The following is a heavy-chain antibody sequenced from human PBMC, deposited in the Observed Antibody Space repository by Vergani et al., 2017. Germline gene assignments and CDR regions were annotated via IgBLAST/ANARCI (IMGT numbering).Heavy chain of an antibody. Sequence: EVQLVESGGGLVQPGGSLRLSCAASGFTFSSYSMNWVRQAPGKGLVWVSYISSSSSTIYYADSVKGRFTISRDNAKNSLYLQMNSLRAEDTAVYYCARVHVERLELLDYYYYMDVWGKGTTVTVSS. CDR1: GFTFSSYS. J-gene: IGHJ6*03. CDR3: ARVHVERLELLDYYYYMDV. V-gene: IGHV3-48*04. D-gene: IGHD1-7*01. CDR2: ISSSSSTI.